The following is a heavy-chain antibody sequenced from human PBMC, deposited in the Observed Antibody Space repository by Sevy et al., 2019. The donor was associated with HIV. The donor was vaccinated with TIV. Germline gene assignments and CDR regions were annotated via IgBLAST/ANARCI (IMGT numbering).Heavy chain of an antibody. CDR1: GFTFSNAW. CDR2: IKSKTDGRTT. D-gene: IGHD2-21*02. CDR3: TTGVTPPDYFDY. V-gene: IGHV3-15*01. Sequence: GGSLRLSCAASGFTFSNAWMSWVRQAPGKGLEWVGRIKSKTDGRTTDYAATVKGRFTISRDDSKNTLYLQMNSLKTEDTAVYYCTTGVTPPDYFDYWGQGTLVTVSS. J-gene: IGHJ4*02.